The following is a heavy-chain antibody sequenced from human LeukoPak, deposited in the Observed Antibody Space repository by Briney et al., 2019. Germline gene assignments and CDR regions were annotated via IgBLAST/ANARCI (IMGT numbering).Heavy chain of an antibody. CDR1: GFSITRGYF. CDR2: IFHSGET. CDR3: AAMYTSSHS. V-gene: IGHV4-38-2*02. J-gene: IGHJ5*02. Sequence: SETLSLTCTVSGFSITRGYFWGWIRQPPGKGLEWIGNIFHSGETQYNPSLQSRVPLSVDTSKNQFSLNLHSVTAADTAVYYCAAMYTSSHSWGQGTLVSVSS. D-gene: IGHD6-6*01.